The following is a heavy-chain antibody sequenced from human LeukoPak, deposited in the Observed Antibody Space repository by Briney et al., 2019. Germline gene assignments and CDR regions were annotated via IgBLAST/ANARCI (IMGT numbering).Heavy chain of an antibody. D-gene: IGHD2-2*01. CDR3: AKDQPRAYFDS. CDR1: GFTFSSHG. J-gene: IGHJ4*02. Sequence: GGSLRLSCAASGFTFSSHGMLWVRQAPGKGLEWVAFVRSDGTTKYYTDSVKGRFTISRDNSKNTMYLQMNSLRAEDTAVYYCAKDQPRAYFDSWGQGTLVTVSS. V-gene: IGHV3-30*02. CDR2: VRSDGTTK.